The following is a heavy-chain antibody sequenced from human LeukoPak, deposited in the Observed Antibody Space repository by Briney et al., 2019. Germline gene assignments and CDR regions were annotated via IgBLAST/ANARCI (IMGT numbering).Heavy chain of an antibody. D-gene: IGHD3-22*01. Sequence: GGSLRLSCAASGFTFSSYAMSWVRQAPGKGLEWVSAISGSGGSTYYADSVEGRFTISRDNSKNTLYLQMNSLRAEDTAVYYCAKTYYYDSSGLGWLDYWGQGTLVTVSS. CDR2: ISGSGGST. J-gene: IGHJ4*02. CDR1: GFTFSSYA. V-gene: IGHV3-23*01. CDR3: AKTYYYDSSGLGWLDY.